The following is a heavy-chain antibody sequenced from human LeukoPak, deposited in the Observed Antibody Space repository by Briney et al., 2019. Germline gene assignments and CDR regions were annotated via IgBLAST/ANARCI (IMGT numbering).Heavy chain of an antibody. CDR3: ARDRGFSYGIDF. Sequence: GGSLRLSCAASGFTFSDYWMSWVRQAPGKGLEWVANIQQDGSEKYYVDSVKGRFTISRDNAKTSLFLQVSSLRGEDTAVYYCARDRGFSYGIDFWGQGTLVTVSS. D-gene: IGHD5-18*01. CDR2: IQQDGSEK. CDR1: GFTFSDYW. V-gene: IGHV3-7*04. J-gene: IGHJ4*02.